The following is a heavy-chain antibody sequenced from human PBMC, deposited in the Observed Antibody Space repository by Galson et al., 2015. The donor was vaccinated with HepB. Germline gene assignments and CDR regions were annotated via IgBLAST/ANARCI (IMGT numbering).Heavy chain of an antibody. J-gene: IGHJ4*02. V-gene: IGHV3-21*01. CDR3: ARVFLGRDRGGD. CDR1: GFTFSSYS. Sequence: SLRLSCAASGFTFSSYSMNWVRQAPGKGLEWVSSISSSSSYIYYADSVKGRFTISRDNAKNSLYLQMNSLRAEDTAVYYCARVFLGRDRGGDWGQGTLVTVSS. D-gene: IGHD3-16*02. CDR2: ISSSSSYI.